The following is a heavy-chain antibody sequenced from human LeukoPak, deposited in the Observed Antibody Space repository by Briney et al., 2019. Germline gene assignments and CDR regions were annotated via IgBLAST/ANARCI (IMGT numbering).Heavy chain of an antibody. D-gene: IGHD3-3*01. Sequence: GGSLRLSCAASGFIFTNYFMSWVRQAPGKGLEWVASIKHDGSEKYYVDSVRGRFTISRDNTMNSLYLQMSGLRAEDTAVYYCATDRGWRTSGYYLYYFEYWGQGALVTYSS. CDR2: IKHDGSEK. V-gene: IGHV3-7*01. CDR1: GFIFTNYF. J-gene: IGHJ4*02. CDR3: ATDRGWRTSGYYLYYFEY.